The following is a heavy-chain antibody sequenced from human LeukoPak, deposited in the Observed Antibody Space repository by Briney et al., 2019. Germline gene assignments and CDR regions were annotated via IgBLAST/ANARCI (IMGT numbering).Heavy chain of an antibody. D-gene: IGHD3-9*01. CDR3: ARGLVYGHFDY. J-gene: IGHJ4*02. CDR1: GGSISSYY. Sequence: SETLSLTCTVSGGSISSYYWSWIRQPPGKGLEWIGYIYYSGSTNYNPSLKSRVTISVDTSKNQFPLKLSSVTAADTAVYYCARGLVYGHFDYWGQGTLVTVSS. CDR2: IYYSGST. V-gene: IGHV4-59*01.